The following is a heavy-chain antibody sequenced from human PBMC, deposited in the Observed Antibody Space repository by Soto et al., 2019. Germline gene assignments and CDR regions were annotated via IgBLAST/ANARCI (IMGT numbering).Heavy chain of an antibody. D-gene: IGHD1-20*01. CDR3: ATSQKGYNWNYFDH. J-gene: IGHJ4*02. Sequence: SETLSLTCAVSGASISGSYYYWAWLRQSPGKGPEWIGSVFFTGFTSYNPSLESRVSVSVDTSKSQFSLKLSAVTAADTAVYYCATSQKGYNWNYFDHWGQGALVTVSS. CDR1: GASISGSYYY. CDR2: VFFTGFT. V-gene: IGHV4-39*01.